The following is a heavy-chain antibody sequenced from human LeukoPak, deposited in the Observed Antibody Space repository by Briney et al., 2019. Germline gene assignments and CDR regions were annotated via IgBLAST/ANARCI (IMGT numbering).Heavy chain of an antibody. D-gene: IGHD2-15*01. CDR2: IYYSGST. CDR1: GGSISSSSYY. J-gene: IGHJ4*02. V-gene: IGHV4-39*01. CDR3: ARRLVDMYYFDY. Sequence: SETLSLTCTVSGGSISSSSYYWGWIRQPPGKGLEWIGSIYYSGSTYYNPSLKSRVTISVDTSKNQFSLKLSSVTAADTAVYYCARRLVDMYYFDYWGQGTLVTVSS.